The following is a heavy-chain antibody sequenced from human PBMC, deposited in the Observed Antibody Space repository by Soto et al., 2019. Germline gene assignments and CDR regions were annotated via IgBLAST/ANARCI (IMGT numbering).Heavy chain of an antibody. V-gene: IGHV3-7*03. D-gene: IGHD6-6*01. CDR3: ARDQYSSSSEEYYYYYYGMDV. CDR1: GFTFSSYW. Sequence: GGSLRLSCAASGFTFSSYWMSWVRQAPGKGLEWVANIKQDGSEKYYVDSVKGRFTISRDNAKNSLYLQMNSLRAEDTAVYYCARDQYSSSSEEYYYYYYGMDVWGQGTTVTVSS. CDR2: IKQDGSEK. J-gene: IGHJ6*02.